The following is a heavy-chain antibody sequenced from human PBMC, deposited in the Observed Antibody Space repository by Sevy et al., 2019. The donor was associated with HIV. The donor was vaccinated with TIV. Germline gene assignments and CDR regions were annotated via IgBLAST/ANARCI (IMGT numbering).Heavy chain of an antibody. J-gene: IGHJ4*02. CDR2: INPNSGGT. CDR1: GYTFTGYY. V-gene: IGHV1-2*06. D-gene: IGHD4-17*01. Sequence: ASVKVSCKASGYTFTGYYMHWVRQAPGQGLEWMGRINPNSGGTNYAQKFQRRVTMTRDTSISTAYMELSRLRSDDTAVYYCARAVGLTTVLTVFDYWGQGTLVTVSS. CDR3: ARAVGLTTVLTVFDY.